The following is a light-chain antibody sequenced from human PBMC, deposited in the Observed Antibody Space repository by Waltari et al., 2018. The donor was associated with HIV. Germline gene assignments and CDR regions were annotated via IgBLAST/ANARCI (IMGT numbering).Light chain of an antibody. J-gene: IGLJ1*01. CDR3: TSYAGNNIYV. V-gene: IGLV2-8*01. Sequence: QSALTPPPSASGSPGQSLTISCTGTSTDVGAYDYVSWYQQHPDKAPKLVIYEVTKRPSGVPDRFSGSKSGNTASLTVSGLQSEDEADYYCTSYAGNNIYVFGTGTTVTVL. CDR1: STDVGAYDY. CDR2: EVT.